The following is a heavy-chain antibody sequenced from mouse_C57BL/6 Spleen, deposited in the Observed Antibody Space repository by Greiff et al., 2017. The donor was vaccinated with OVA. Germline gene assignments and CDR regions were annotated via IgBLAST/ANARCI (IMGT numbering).Heavy chain of an antibody. J-gene: IGHJ2*01. CDR3: ARHETTVVTLEY. Sequence: EVKLMESGGDLVKPGGSLKLSCAASGFTFSSYGMSWVRQTPDKRLEWVATISSGGSYTYYPDSVKGRFTISRDNANNTLYLQMSSLKSEDTAMYYCARHETTVVTLEYWGQGTTLTVSS. V-gene: IGHV5-6*01. CDR2: ISSGGSYT. CDR1: GFTFSSYG. D-gene: IGHD1-1*01.